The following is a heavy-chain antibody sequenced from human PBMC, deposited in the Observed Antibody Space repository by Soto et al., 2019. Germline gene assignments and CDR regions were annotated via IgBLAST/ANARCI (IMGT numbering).Heavy chain of an antibody. V-gene: IGHV3-7*05. J-gene: IGHJ4*02. D-gene: IGHD2-2*01. CDR2: IKQDGGEA. CDR1: GFTFSNHW. CDR3: ANEYCASPSCNFDI. Sequence: PGGSLRLSCAASGFTFSNHWMSWVRQAPGKGLEWVANIKQDGGEADYVDSVKGRFTISRDNSKNSLYLQMNSLRAEDTAVYYCANEYCASPSCNFDIWGQGTLVTVSS.